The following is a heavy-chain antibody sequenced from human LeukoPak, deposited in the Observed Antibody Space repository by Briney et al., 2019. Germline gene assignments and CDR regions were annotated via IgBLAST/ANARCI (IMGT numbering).Heavy chain of an antibody. J-gene: IGHJ4*02. D-gene: IGHD1-1*01. Sequence: GGSLRLSCAASGFTFSSYGMHWVRQAPGKGLEWVAFIRYDGNNRYYADSVKGRFTISRDNSTNTLYLQMNSLRAEDTAVYYCARGLGTTGTRGVSYYFDYWGRGTLVTVSS. CDR2: IRYDGNNR. CDR1: GFTFSSYG. V-gene: IGHV3-30*02. CDR3: ARGLGTTGTRGVSYYFDY.